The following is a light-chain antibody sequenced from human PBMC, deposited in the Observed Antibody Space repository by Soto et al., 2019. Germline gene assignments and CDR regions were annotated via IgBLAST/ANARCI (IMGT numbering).Light chain of an antibody. CDR3: QQRSSWPPT. CDR1: QSVSSY. Sequence: EIVLTQSPATLSLSPGERATLSCRASQSVSSYLAWYQQRPGQAPRLLIYDASNRATGVPARFSGSGSGTDFTLTISSLEPEDFAVYYCQQRSSWPPTFGVGTRLEIK. CDR2: DAS. J-gene: IGKJ5*01. V-gene: IGKV3-11*01.